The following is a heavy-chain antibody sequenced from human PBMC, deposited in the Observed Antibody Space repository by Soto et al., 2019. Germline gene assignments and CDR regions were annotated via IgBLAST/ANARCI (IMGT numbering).Heavy chain of an antibody. D-gene: IGHD4-17*01. V-gene: IGHV3-9*01. CDR2: ISWNSGSI. Sequence: EVQLVESGGGLVQPGRSLRLSCAASGFTFDDYAMHWVRQAPGKGLEWVSGISWNSGSIGYADSVKGLFTISRDNAKNSLYMQMNSLRAEDTALYYCSRRGTVTTFDYWGQGTLVTVSS. J-gene: IGHJ4*02. CDR3: SRRGTVTTFDY. CDR1: GFTFDDYA.